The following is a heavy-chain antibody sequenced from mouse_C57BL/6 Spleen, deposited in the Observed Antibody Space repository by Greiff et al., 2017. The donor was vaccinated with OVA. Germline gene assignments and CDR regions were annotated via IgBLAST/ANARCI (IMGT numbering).Heavy chain of an antibody. CDR2: IRLKSDNYAT. J-gene: IGHJ2*01. V-gene: IGHV6-3*01. CDR1: GFTFSNYW. D-gene: IGHD1-3*01. CDR3: TGGTKGFDY. Sequence: EVKLQESGGGLVQPGGSMKLSCVASGFTFSNYWMNWVRQSPEKGLEWVAQIRLKSDNYATHYAESVKGRFTISRDDSKSSVYLQMNNLRAEDTGIYYCTGGTKGFDYWGQGTTLTVSS.